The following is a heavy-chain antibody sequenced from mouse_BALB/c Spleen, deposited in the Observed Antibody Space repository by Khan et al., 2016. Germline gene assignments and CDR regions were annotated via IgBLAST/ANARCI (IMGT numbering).Heavy chain of an antibody. D-gene: IGHD2-2*01. CDR1: GYSITSDYA. Sequence: EVQLQESGPGLVKPSQSLSLTCTVTGYSITSDYAWNWIRQFPGNKLEWMGYISYSGTTSYNPSLKSRISITRDTSKNQFFLQLNSVTTEDTATYDFERWLDAMDYWGQGTSVTVSS. CDR3: ERWLDAMDY. J-gene: IGHJ4*01. CDR2: ISYSGTT. V-gene: IGHV3-2*02.